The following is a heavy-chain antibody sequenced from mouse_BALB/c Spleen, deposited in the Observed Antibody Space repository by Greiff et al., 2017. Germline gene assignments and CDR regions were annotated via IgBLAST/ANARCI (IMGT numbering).Heavy chain of an antibody. D-gene: IGHD2-3*01. J-gene: IGHJ4*01. CDR2: ISSGGST. CDR1: GFTFSSYA. Sequence: EVHLVESGGGLVKPGGSLKLSCAASGFTFSSYAMSWVRQTPEKRLEWVASISSGGSTYYPDSVKGRFTISRDNARNILYLQMSSLRSEDTAMYYCARGQDGYYLWMDYWGQGTSVTVSS. V-gene: IGHV5-6-5*01. CDR3: ARGQDGYYLWMDY.